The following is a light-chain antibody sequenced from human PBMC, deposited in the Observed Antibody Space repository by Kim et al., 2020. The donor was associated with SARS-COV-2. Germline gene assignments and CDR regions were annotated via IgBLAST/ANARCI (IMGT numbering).Light chain of an antibody. V-gene: IGKV3-20*01. CDR3: QQYGSPSWT. Sequence: IVLTQSPGTLSLSPGERATLSCRASQSVTSSYFAWYQQKPGQAPRLLIYGASSRATGIPDRFSGSGSGTDFSLTISRLEPEDFAVYYCQQYGSPSWTFGQGTKVDIK. CDR1: QSVTSSY. CDR2: GAS. J-gene: IGKJ1*01.